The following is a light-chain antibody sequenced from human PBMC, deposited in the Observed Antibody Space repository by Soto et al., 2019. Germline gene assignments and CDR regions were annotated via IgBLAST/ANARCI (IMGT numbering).Light chain of an antibody. CDR3: QQYDSDLYT. CDR1: QSIGGW. Sequence: DIQMTQSPSTLSASVGERVTITCRSSQSIGGWLAWYQQKPGKAPKLLIYKASSLQSGVPSRFSGSGFGTKFTLTISSLQPDDFATYYCQQYDSDLYTFGQGTKLEIK. CDR2: KAS. J-gene: IGKJ2*01. V-gene: IGKV1-5*03.